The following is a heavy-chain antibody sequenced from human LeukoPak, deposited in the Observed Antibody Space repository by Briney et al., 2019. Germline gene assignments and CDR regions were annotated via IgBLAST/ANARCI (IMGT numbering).Heavy chain of an antibody. CDR2: IRSKAYGGTT. CDR1: GFTFSSYS. Sequence: GGSLRLSCAASGFTFSSYSMNWVRQAPGKGLEWIGFIRSKAYGGTTEFAASVKGRFTISRDDSKSIVYVQMNSLKSEDTAVYYCTREAIPALRPLDSWGQGTLVTVSS. V-gene: IGHV3-49*04. J-gene: IGHJ5*01. D-gene: IGHD2-2*01. CDR3: TREAIPALRPLDS.